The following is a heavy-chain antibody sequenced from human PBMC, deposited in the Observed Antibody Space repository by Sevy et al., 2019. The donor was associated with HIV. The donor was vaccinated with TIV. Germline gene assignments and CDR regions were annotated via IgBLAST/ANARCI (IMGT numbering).Heavy chain of an antibody. CDR2: IRYDGSDK. J-gene: IGHJ4*02. V-gene: IGHV3-30*02. CDR3: AKDLGGPGSRYFDY. CDR1: GFTFSNYG. D-gene: IGHD2-2*01. Sequence: GGSLRLSCAASGFTFSNYGMHWVRQVPGKGLEWVTFIRYDGSDKYYAASVKGRFTISRDDSKNTLHLQMDSLRAEDTAIYYCAKDLGGPGSRYFDYWGQGTLVTVSS.